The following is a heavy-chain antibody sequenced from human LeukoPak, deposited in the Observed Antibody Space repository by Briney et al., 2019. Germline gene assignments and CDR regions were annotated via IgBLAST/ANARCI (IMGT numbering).Heavy chain of an antibody. Sequence: GGSLRLSCAASGFTFSSYWMSWVRQAPGKGLEWVANIKQDGSEKYYVDSVKGRFTISRDNAKNSLYLQMNSLRAEDTAVYYCARDLFYSGYDRHPWGYWGQGTLVTVSS. J-gene: IGHJ4*02. CDR3: ARDLFYSGYDRHPWGY. CDR1: GFTFSSYW. D-gene: IGHD5-12*01. V-gene: IGHV3-7*01. CDR2: IKQDGSEK.